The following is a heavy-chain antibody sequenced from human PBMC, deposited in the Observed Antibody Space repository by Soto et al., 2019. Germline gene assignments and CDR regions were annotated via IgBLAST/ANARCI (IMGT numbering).Heavy chain of an antibody. CDR3: ARDRRYSSSWDNWFDP. Sequence: PSETLSLTCTVSGGSISSYYWSRIRQPAGKGLEWIGRIYTSGSTNYNPSLKSRVTMSVDTSKNQFSLKLSSVTAADTAVYYCARDRRYSSSWDNWFDPWGQGTLVTVSS. V-gene: IGHV4-4*07. CDR2: IYTSGST. CDR1: GGSISSYY. D-gene: IGHD6-13*01. J-gene: IGHJ5*02.